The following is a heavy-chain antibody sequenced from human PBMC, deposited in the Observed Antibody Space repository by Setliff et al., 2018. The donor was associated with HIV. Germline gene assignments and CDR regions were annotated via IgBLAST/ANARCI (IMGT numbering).Heavy chain of an antibody. D-gene: IGHD2-21*01. J-gene: IGHJ6*03. CDR1: GGSISSYY. CDR3: ARGIFTGRGYYMDV. V-gene: IGHV4-59*08. CDR2: IYYSGST. Sequence: SETLSLTCTVSGGSISSYYWSWIRQPPGKGLEWIGYIYYSGSTNYNPSLKSRVTISVDSSKNQFSLHLSSVTAADTAVYYCARGIFTGRGYYMDVWGKGTTVTVSS.